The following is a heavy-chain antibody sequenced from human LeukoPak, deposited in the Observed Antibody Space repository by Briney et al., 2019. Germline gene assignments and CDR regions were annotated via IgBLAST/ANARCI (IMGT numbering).Heavy chain of an antibody. CDR2: IYYSGST. V-gene: IGHV4-31*03. CDR1: GGSFSSGGYY. CDR3: ARSKSIAALGGAYYFDY. J-gene: IGHJ4*02. Sequence: SQTLSLTCTVSGGSFSSGGYYWSWIRQHPGKGLEWIGYIYYSGSTYYNPSLKSRVTISVDTSKNQFSLKLSSVTAADTAVYYCARSKSIAALGGAYYFDYWGQGTLVTVSS. D-gene: IGHD6-6*01.